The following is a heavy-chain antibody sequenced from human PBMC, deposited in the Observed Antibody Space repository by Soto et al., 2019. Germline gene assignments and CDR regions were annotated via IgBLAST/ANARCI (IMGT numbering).Heavy chain of an antibody. J-gene: IGHJ6*02. CDR2: MKSKPDDGTT. Sequence: GGSLRLSCTVSGFTFSNAWMTWVRQAPGKGQKWVGRMKSKPDDGTTDYAAPVKGRFTISRDDSRNTLYLQMNSLKTEDTAAYYCTTDSSSWAYYYYYGMDVWGQGTTVTVSS. CDR3: TTDSSSWAYYYYYGMDV. V-gene: IGHV3-15*01. D-gene: IGHD2-2*01. CDR1: GFTFSNAW.